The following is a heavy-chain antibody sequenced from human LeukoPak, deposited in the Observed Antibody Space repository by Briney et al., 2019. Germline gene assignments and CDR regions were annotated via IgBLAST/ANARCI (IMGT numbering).Heavy chain of an antibody. J-gene: IGHJ4*02. D-gene: IGHD3-9*01. CDR3: AAFTYYNILTGYKAGSADY. V-gene: IGHV3-23*01. CDR2: ISGSGGST. Sequence: GSLRLSCAASGFTFSSYGMSWVRQAPGKGLEWVSAISGSGGSTYYADSVKGRFTISRDNSKNTLYLQMNSLRAEDTAVYYCAAFTYYNILTGYKAGSADYWGQGTLVTVSS. CDR1: GFTFSSYG.